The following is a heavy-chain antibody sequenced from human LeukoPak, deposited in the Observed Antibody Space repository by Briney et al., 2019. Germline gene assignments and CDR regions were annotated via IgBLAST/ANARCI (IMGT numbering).Heavy chain of an antibody. Sequence: GGSLRLSCAASGFTFSSYGMYWVRQAPGKGLEWVAFIRYDGSNKYYADSVKGRFTISRDNSKNTLYLQMNSLRAGDTAVYYCARDRVELGWGAFEIWGQGTMVAVSS. V-gene: IGHV3-30*02. CDR3: ARDRVELGWGAFEI. D-gene: IGHD7-27*01. CDR1: GFTFSSYG. CDR2: IRYDGSNK. J-gene: IGHJ3*02.